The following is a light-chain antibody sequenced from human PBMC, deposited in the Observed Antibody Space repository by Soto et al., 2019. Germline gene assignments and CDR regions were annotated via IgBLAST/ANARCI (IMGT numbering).Light chain of an antibody. V-gene: IGLV2-8*01. CDR2: EVN. CDR3: SSHAGRNTFV. Sequence: QSVLTQPPSASGSPGQSVTISCTGTSSDVGDYNYVSWYQQHPGKAPKLMIYEVNKRPSGVPDRFSGSKSGNTASLTVSGLQAEDEADYYCSSHAGRNTFVFGTGNKLTVL. CDR1: SSDVGDYNY. J-gene: IGLJ1*01.